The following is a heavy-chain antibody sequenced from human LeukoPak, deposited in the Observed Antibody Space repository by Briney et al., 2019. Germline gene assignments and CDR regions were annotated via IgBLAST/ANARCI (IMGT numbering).Heavy chain of an antibody. J-gene: IGHJ6*03. D-gene: IGHD3-10*01. CDR2: IYSGGST. V-gene: IGHV3-53*01. CDR1: GFTVSSNY. CDR3: ARVSYGSGPYYYYYYYYMDV. Sequence: PGGSLRLSCAASGFTVSSNYMSWVRQAPGKGLEWVSVIYSGGSTYYADSVKGRFTISRDNSKNTLYLQMNSLRAEDTAVYYCARVSYGSGPYYYYYYYYMDVWGKGTTVTISS.